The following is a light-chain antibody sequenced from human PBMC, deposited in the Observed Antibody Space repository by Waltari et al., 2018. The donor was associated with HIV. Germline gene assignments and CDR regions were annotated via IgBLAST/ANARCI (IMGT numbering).Light chain of an antibody. V-gene: IGLV3-21*02. J-gene: IGLJ3*02. CDR1: NIGSKT. Sequence: VAPGQTAMITCGGNNIGSKTVQWYQQKPGQAPILVIYDDADRPSGIPERFSGSNSGNTATLTISRVEAGDEADYFCQVWDGNSDHQVFGGGTKLTVL. CDR2: DDA. CDR3: QVWDGNSDHQV.